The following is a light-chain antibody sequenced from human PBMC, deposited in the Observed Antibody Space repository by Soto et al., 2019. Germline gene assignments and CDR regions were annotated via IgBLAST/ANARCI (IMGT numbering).Light chain of an antibody. Sequence: QSALTQPASVSGSPGQSITFSCTGTGSDVGGYNFVSWYQHHPGKAPKLIIYEVSNRPSGVSNRFSASKSGNTASLTISGLQAEDEADYYCSSYTNSSTLVGFGGGTKLTVL. CDR2: EVS. J-gene: IGLJ2*01. CDR1: GSDVGGYNF. V-gene: IGLV2-14*01. CDR3: SSYTNSSTLVG.